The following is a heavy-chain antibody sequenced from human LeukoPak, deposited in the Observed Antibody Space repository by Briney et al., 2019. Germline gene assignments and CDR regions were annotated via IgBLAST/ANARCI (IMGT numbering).Heavy chain of an antibody. CDR1: GFTFSSYA. D-gene: IGHD3-22*01. CDR2: ISGSGGST. V-gene: IGHV3-23*01. CDR3: AKDMYYDSSAPFDY. Sequence: GGSLRLSCAASGFTFSSYAMSWVRQAPGKGLDFVSAISGSGGSTYYADSVKGRFTISRDNSKNTLYLQMNSLRAEDTAVYYCAKDMYYDSSAPFDYWGQGTLVTVSS. J-gene: IGHJ4*02.